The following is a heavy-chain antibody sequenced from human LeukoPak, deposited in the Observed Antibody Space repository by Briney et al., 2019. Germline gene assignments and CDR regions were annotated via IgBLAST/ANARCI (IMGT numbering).Heavy chain of an antibody. CDR1: GYTFTNYG. V-gene: IGHV1-18*01. CDR2: ISAYNGDT. CDR3: ARDACVSCGGDCCHDP. Sequence: ASVKVSCKASGYTFTNYGIRWVRQAPGQGLEWMAWISAYNGDTRYAQKFQGRVILTTDTSTTTAYMDLRNLRSDDTAVYYCARDACVSCGGDCCHDPWGQGTLVTVS. J-gene: IGHJ5*02. D-gene: IGHD2-21*02.